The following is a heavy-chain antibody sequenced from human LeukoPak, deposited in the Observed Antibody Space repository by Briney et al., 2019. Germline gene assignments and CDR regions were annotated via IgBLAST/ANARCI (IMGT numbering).Heavy chain of an antibody. CDR1: GFTFSSYW. J-gene: IGHJ3*02. D-gene: IGHD1-1*01. V-gene: IGHV4-4*02. CDR3: ARFRYTDAFDI. CDR2: IYHSGST. Sequence: GSLRLSCAASGFTFSSYWMSWVRQAPGKGLEWIGEIYHSGSTNYNPSLKSRVTVSVDKSKNQFSLKLSSVTAADTAVYYCARFRYTDAFDIWGQGTMVTVSS.